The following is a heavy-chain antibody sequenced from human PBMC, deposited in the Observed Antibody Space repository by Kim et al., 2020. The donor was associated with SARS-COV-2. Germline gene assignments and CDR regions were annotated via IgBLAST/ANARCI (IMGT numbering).Heavy chain of an antibody. CDR1: GYTFTSYY. V-gene: IGHV1-46*01. Sequence: ASVKVSCKASGYTFTSYYMHWVRQAPGQGLEWMGIINPSGGSTSYAQKFQGRVTMTRDTSTSTVYMELSSLRSEDTAVYYCASDDWGGRWLPGVAFDIWGQGKMVTVSS. J-gene: IGHJ3*02. CDR2: INPSGGST. CDR3: ASDDWGGRWLPGVAFDI. D-gene: IGHD3-16*01.